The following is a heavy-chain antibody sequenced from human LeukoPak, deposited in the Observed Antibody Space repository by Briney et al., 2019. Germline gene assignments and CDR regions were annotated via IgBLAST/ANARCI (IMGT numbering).Heavy chain of an antibody. CDR1: GFTFSNAW. J-gene: IGHJ4*02. CDR3: ITFSMIVVVITT. Sequence: GGSLTLSCAASGFTFSNAWMSWVRQAPGKGLEWVGRIKSKTDGGTTDYAAPVKGRFTISRDDSKNTLYLQMSSLKTEDTAVYYCITFSMIVVVITTWGQGTLVTVSS. V-gene: IGHV3-15*01. CDR2: IKSKTDGGTT. D-gene: IGHD3-22*01.